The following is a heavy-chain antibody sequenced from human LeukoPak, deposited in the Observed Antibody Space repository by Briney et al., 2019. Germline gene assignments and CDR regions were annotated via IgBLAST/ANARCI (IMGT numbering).Heavy chain of an antibody. D-gene: IGHD3-16*01. Sequence: GGSLRLSCAASGFTFSSYSMNWVRQAPGKGLEWVSYISSSSSSIHYADSVKGRFTISRDNAKNSLDLQMNSLRAEDTAVYYCVRDRGVGGVEGDYWGQGTLVTVSS. CDR2: ISSSSSSI. CDR1: GFTFSSYS. V-gene: IGHV3-48*04. J-gene: IGHJ4*02. CDR3: VRDRGVGGVEGDY.